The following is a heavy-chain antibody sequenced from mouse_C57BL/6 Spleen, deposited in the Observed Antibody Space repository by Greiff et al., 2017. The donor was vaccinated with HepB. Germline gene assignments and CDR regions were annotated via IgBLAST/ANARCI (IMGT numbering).Heavy chain of an antibody. CDR2: IYPRDGST. J-gene: IGHJ4*01. CDR1: GYTFTSYD. CDR3: ARSVAYAMDY. V-gene: IGHV1-85*01. Sequence: VQLQQSGPELVKPGASVKLSCKASGYTFTSYDINWVKQRPGQGLEWIGWIYPRDGSTKYHEKFKGKATLTVDTSSSTAYLELHSLTSADSAVYFCARSVAYAMDYWGQGTSVTVSS.